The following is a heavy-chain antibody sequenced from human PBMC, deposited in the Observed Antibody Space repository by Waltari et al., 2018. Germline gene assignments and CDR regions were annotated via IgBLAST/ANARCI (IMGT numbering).Heavy chain of an antibody. CDR1: GGSISSGNW. CDR2: IYRSGST. D-gene: IGHD3-3*01. V-gene: IGHV4-4*02. J-gene: IGHJ4*02. CDR3: ARGKLPDYDFWSGYGLFDY. Sequence: QVQLQESGPGLVKPSGTLSLTCAVSGGSISSGNWWSWVRQPPGKGLEWIGEIYRSGSTSYNPSLKSRVTISVDKSKNQFSLKLSSVTAADTAVYYCARGKLPDYDFWSGYGLFDYWGQGTLVTVSS.